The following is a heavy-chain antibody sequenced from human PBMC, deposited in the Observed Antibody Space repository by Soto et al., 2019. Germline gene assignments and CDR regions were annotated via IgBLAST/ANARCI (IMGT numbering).Heavy chain of an antibody. Sequence: QVQLVQSGAEVKKPGSSVKVSCKASGGTFSSYAISWVRQAPGQGLEWMGGIIPIFGTANYAQKFQGRVTITADESTSTAYMELSSLRFEDTAVYYCARGRDEEGMITFGGVIVWGQGTLVTVSS. V-gene: IGHV1-69*01. CDR3: ARGRDEEGMITFGGVIV. CDR2: IIPIFGTA. J-gene: IGHJ4*02. CDR1: GGTFSSYA. D-gene: IGHD3-16*02.